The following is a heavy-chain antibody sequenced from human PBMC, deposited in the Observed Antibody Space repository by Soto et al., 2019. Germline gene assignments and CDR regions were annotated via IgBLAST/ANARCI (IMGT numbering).Heavy chain of an antibody. CDR3: AGLYPYESSGYHLNY. CDR1: GGSISPYY. Sequence: SETLSLTCTVSGGSISPYYWSWIRQPPGKGLEWIGYVYYSGNTNYNPSLESRVTISVDTSKNQFSLKLRSVTAVDTAVFYCAGLYPYESSGYHLNYWGQGALVTVSS. D-gene: IGHD3-22*01. J-gene: IGHJ4*02. CDR2: VYYSGNT. V-gene: IGHV4-59*08.